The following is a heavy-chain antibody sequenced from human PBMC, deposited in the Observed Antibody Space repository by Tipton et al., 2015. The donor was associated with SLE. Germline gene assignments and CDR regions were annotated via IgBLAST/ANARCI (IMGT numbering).Heavy chain of an antibody. V-gene: IGHV3-30*04. CDR3: ARAQYYYDSSGYSDGMDV. J-gene: IGHJ6*02. Sequence: SLRLSCAASGFTFSSYAMHWVRQAPGMGLEWVAVISYDGSNKYYADSVKGRFTISRDNSKNTLYLQMNSLRAEDTAVYYCARAQYYYDSSGYSDGMDVWGQGTTGTVSS. CDR1: GFTFSSYA. CDR2: ISYDGSNK. D-gene: IGHD3-22*01.